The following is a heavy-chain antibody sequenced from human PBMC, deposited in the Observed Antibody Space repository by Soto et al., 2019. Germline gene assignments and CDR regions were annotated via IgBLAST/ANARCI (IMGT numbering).Heavy chain of an antibody. Sequence: QVQLVESGGGVVQPGRSLRLSCAASGFSFSNNGMHWARQAPGKGLEWVAIISYDGSKKFYADSVKGRFTISRDNSKNTLYLQMNSLRVEDTAVYYCAKDRVESGLGEIDYWGQGTLVTVSS. V-gene: IGHV3-30*18. J-gene: IGHJ4*02. CDR3: AKDRVESGLGEIDY. CDR1: GFSFSNNG. CDR2: ISYDGSKK. D-gene: IGHD3-16*01.